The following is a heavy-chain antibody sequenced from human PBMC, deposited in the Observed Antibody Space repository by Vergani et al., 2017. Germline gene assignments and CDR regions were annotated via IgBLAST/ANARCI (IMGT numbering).Heavy chain of an antibody. J-gene: IGHJ3*01. V-gene: IGHV4-61*02. Sequence: QVQLQASGPGRVKPSQTLSLTCTMSGGSISAGYYFWSWIRQPAGKGLEWLGHISASGNASHSPSLKTRVSMSVDTSKNQFSLPVTYVTAADTAIYFCARRSGGYYSGGKVHPLRTAFDVWGHGTVVTVSS. CDR3: ARRSGGYYSGGKVHPLRTAFDV. D-gene: IGHD2-15*01. CDR2: ISASGNA. CDR1: GGSISAGYYF.